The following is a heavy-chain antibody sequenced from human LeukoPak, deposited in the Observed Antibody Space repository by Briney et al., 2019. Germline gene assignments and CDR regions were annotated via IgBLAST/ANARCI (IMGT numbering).Heavy chain of an antibody. J-gene: IGHJ3*02. V-gene: IGHV1-46*01. CDR3: ARFNWGSVRPNAFDI. D-gene: IGHD7-27*01. CDR1: GYTFTSYY. CDR2: INPSGGST. Sequence: GASVKVSCKASGYTFTSYYMHWVRQPPGQGLEWMGIINPSGGSTSYAQKFQGRVTMTRDMSTSTVYMELRSLRSDDTAVYYCARFNWGSVRPNAFDIWGQGTMVTVSS.